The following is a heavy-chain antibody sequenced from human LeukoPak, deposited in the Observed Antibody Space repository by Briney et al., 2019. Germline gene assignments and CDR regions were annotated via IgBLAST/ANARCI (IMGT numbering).Heavy chain of an antibody. Sequence: GGSLRLSCAASGFTFSSFGMNWVRQAPGKGLEWVSYISSSSITIYYADSVKGRFTISRDNAKNSLYLQMNSLRAEDKAVYYCARVGVTAATADYWGQGPLVTVSS. D-gene: IGHD1-1*01. CDR3: ARVGVTAATADY. CDR2: ISSSSITI. J-gene: IGHJ4*02. V-gene: IGHV3-48*01. CDR1: GFTFSSFG.